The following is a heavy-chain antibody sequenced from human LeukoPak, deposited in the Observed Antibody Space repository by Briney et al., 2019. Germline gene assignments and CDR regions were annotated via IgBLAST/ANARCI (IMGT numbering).Heavy chain of an antibody. V-gene: IGHV3-23*01. CDR2: ISGSGGST. CDR3: AKGATYHGSGSYFPFDY. J-gene: IGHJ4*02. Sequence: GGSLRLSCEASGFTFSSYSMSWVRQAPGKGLEWVSSISGSGGSTYYADSVKGRFTISRDNSMNTLYLQMNSLRAQDAAPYYCAKGATYHGSGSYFPFDYWGQGALVTVSS. CDR1: GFTFSSYS. D-gene: IGHD3-10*01.